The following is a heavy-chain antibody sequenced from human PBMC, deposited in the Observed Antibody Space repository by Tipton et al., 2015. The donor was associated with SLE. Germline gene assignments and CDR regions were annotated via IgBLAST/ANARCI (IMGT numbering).Heavy chain of an antibody. J-gene: IGHJ4*02. CDR1: GFTFSSYS. Sequence: SLRLSCAASGFTFSSYSMNWVRQAPGKGLEWVSSISSSSYIYYADSVKGRFTISRDNAKNSLYLQMNSLRAEDTAVYYCARDPHPLTGYYPDFDYWGQGTLVTVSS. CDR2: ISSSSYI. D-gene: IGHD3-9*01. CDR3: ARDPHPLTGYYPDFDY. V-gene: IGHV3-21*03.